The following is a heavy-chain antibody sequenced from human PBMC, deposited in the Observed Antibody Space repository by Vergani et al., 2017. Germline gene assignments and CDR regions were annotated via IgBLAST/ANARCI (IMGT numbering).Heavy chain of an antibody. V-gene: IGHV4-30-2*05. CDR3: ARAQIAAAASWGGSMDV. CDR1: GGSISSGGYS. Sequence: QLQLQESGSGLVKPSQTLSLTCAVSGGSISSGGYSWSWIRQPPGKGLEWIGYIYYSGSTYYNPSLKSRVTISVDTSKNQFSLKLSSVTAADTAVYYCARAQIAAAASWGGSMDVWGKGTTVTVSS. J-gene: IGHJ6*03. CDR2: IYYSGST. D-gene: IGHD6-13*01.